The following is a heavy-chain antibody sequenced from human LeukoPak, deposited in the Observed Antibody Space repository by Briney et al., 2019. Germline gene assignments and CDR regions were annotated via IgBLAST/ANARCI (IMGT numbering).Heavy chain of an antibody. D-gene: IGHD2-2*01. Sequence: PGGSLRLSCAASGFTFSSYAMSWVRQAPGKGLEWVSAISGSGGSTYYADSVKGRFTISRDNSKNSLYLQMNSLRAEDTAVYYCARVSTHYYYMDVWGKGTTVTVSS. J-gene: IGHJ6*03. CDR3: ARVSTHYYYMDV. CDR1: GFTFSSYA. V-gene: IGHV3-23*01. CDR2: ISGSGGST.